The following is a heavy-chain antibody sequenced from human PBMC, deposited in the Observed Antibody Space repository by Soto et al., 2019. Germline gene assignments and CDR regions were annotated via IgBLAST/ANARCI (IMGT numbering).Heavy chain of an antibody. CDR3: ARVRIAARTGAYGMDV. Sequence: LSLTCTVSGGSISSYYWSWIRQPAGKGLEWIGRIYTSGSTNYNPSLKSRVTMSVDTSKNQFSLKLSSVTAADTAVYYCARVRIAARTGAYGMDVWGQGTTVTVSS. V-gene: IGHV4-4*07. CDR2: IYTSGST. CDR1: GGSISSYY. J-gene: IGHJ6*02. D-gene: IGHD6-6*01.